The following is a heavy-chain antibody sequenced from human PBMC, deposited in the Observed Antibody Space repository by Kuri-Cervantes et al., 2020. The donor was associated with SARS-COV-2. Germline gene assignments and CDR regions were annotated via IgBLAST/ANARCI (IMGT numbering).Heavy chain of an antibody. J-gene: IGHJ6*03. Sequence: GGSLRLSCAASGFTFSSYSMNWVRQAPGKGLERVSYISSSSSTIYYADSVKGRFTISRDNAKNSLYLQMNSLRAEDTAVYYCARGHVATYYYYYMDVWGKGTTVTVSS. V-gene: IGHV3-48*01. CDR3: ARGHVATYYYYYMDV. CDR1: GFTFSSYS. CDR2: ISSSSSTI. D-gene: IGHD3-16*01.